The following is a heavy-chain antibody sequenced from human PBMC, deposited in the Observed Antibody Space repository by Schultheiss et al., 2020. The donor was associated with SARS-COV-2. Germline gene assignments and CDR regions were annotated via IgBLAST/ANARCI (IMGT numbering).Heavy chain of an antibody. D-gene: IGHD3-9*01. Sequence: GGSLRLSCAASGFTFSSYGMHWVRQAPGKGLEWVAVIWYDGSNKYYADSVKGRFTISRDNSKNTLYLQMNSLRAEDTAVYYCARDRYYDILTGYSNYYYYGMDVWGQGTTVTVSS. CDR3: ARDRYYDILTGYSNYYYYGMDV. V-gene: IGHV3-33*01. CDR2: IWYDGSNK. J-gene: IGHJ6*02. CDR1: GFTFSSYG.